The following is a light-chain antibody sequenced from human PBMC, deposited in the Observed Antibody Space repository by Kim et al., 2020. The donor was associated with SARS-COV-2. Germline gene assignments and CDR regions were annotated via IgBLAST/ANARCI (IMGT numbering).Light chain of an antibody. J-gene: IGLJ1*01. V-gene: IGLV2-18*02. Sequence: QSALTQPPSVSGSPGQSVTISCTGTSSDVGSYNRVSWYKQPPGTAPKVIIYEVSDRPSGVPDRFSGSKSGNTASLTISGLQAEDEADYYCSSFTTSATYVFGTGTKVTVL. CDR3: SSFTTSATYV. CDR2: EVS. CDR1: SSDVGSYNR.